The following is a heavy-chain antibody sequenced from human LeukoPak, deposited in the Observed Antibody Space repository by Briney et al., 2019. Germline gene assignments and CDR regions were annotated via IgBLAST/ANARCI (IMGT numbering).Heavy chain of an antibody. Sequence: AASVKVSCKASGYDFVSYGISWVRQAPGQGLEWMAWISPHNGGRKYAEGIQGRVTLTTDTSTNTAYMDLRSLRSDDTAMYYCARDRGYRPDTFDVWGQGTMVTVSS. CDR2: ISPHNGGR. D-gene: IGHD3-22*01. CDR1: GYDFVSYG. V-gene: IGHV1-18*01. CDR3: ARDRGYRPDTFDV. J-gene: IGHJ3*01.